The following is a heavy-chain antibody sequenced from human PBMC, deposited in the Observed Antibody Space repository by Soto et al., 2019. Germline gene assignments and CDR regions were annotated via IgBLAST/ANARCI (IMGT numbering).Heavy chain of an antibody. CDR2: FDHEHGET. J-gene: IGHJ4*02. CDR1: GYTLTETS. Sequence: ASVKVSCRVSGYTLTETSMHWVRQAPGKGLEWMGGFDHEHGETIYAQKFQGRVTVTEDTSTDTSYMELSSLRSEDTAVYYCATPYGDQLGFDYWGQGTLVTVSS. D-gene: IGHD4-17*01. V-gene: IGHV1-24*01. CDR3: ATPYGDQLGFDY.